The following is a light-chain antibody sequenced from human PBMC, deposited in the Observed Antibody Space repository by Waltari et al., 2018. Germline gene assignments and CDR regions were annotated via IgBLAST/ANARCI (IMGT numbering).Light chain of an antibody. CDR3: TSRDSSGYRHV. Sequence: SSELTQDPAVSVALGQTVRITCQGDSLRKYYATWYQQKPGQAPVLVIFSENKRPSGVPDRFSGSSSGNTASLTITGAQAEDEADYHCTSRDSSGYRHVFGTGTKVTVL. CDR2: SEN. J-gene: IGLJ1*01. CDR1: SLRKYY. V-gene: IGLV3-19*01.